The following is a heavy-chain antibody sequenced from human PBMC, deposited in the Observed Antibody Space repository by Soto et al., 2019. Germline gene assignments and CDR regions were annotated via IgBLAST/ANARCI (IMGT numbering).Heavy chain of an antibody. CDR2: IYYSGST. CDR1: GGSISSSSYY. CDR3: ARVSVVVAAHYNWFDP. J-gene: IGHJ5*02. Sequence: PSETLSLTCTVSGGSISSSSYYWGWIRQPPGKGLEWIGSIYYSGSTYYNPSLKSRVTISVGTSKNQFSLKLSSVTAADTAVYYCARVSVVVAAHYNWFDPWGQGTLVTVSS. D-gene: IGHD2-15*01. V-gene: IGHV4-39*01.